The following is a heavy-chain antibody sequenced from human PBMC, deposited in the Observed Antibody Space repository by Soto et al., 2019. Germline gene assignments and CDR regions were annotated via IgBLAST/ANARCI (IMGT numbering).Heavy chain of an antibody. V-gene: IGHV4-59*01. CDR1: GGSISSYY. J-gene: IGHJ4*02. CDR3: ARGKAIFGVVTPDY. CDR2: IYYSGRT. D-gene: IGHD3-3*01. Sequence: QVQLQESGPGLVKPSETLSLTCTVSGGSISSYYWSWIRQPPGKGLEWIGYIYYSGRTNYNPSLKSRVTISVDTSKNQFSLKLSSVTAADTAVYYCARGKAIFGVVTPDYWGQGTLVTVSS.